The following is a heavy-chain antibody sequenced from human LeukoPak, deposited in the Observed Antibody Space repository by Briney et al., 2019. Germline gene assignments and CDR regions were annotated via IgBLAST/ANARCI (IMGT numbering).Heavy chain of an antibody. Sequence: GGSLRLSCAVSGFTVSSNYMSWVRQAPGKGLEWVSLIYSGGNTYYADSVKGRFTISRDNSKNTLYLQMNSLRAEDTAVYYCAREYYGDYGGGGLYYFDYWGQGTLVTVSS. CDR1: GFTVSSNY. V-gene: IGHV3-66*01. D-gene: IGHD4-17*01. CDR3: AREYYGDYGGGGLYYFDY. J-gene: IGHJ4*02. CDR2: IYSGGNT.